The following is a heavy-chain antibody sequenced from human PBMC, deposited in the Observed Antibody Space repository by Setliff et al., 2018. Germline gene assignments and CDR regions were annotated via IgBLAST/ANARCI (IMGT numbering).Heavy chain of an antibody. J-gene: IGHJ6*02. D-gene: IGHD3-3*01. CDR3: AREDGTYYNFWSGYSTTPYYGMDV. CDR1: GGIFNSFS. Sequence: GASVKVSCKASGGIFNSFSITWVRQAPGQGLEWMGRIIPIFGTANYAQKFQGRVTITADESTSTAYMELSSLRSEDTAVYYCAREDGTYYNFWSGYSTTPYYGMDVWGQGTTVTVSS. CDR2: IIPIFGTA. V-gene: IGHV1-69*13.